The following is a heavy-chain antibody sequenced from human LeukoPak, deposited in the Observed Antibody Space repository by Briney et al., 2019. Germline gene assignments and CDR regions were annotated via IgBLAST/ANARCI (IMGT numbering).Heavy chain of an antibody. CDR2: IHHSGGT. Sequence: PGGSLRLSCTASGFTFSSYEMNWVRQAPGKGLEWIGEIHHSGGTNYNPSLRSRVTISVDKSKNQFSLKLTSVSAADTAVYYCARYYYDSNGYLADYWGQGTLVTVSS. J-gene: IGHJ4*02. CDR1: GFTFSSYE. V-gene: IGHV4-4*02. CDR3: ARYYYDSNGYLADY. D-gene: IGHD3-22*01.